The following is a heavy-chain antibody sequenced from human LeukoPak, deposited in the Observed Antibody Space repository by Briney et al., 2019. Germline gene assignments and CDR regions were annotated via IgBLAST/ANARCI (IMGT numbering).Heavy chain of an antibody. CDR1: GFTFSSYA. D-gene: IGHD6-19*01. CDR2: ISYDGSNK. V-gene: IGHV3-30-3*01. Sequence: GGSLRLSCAASGFTFSSYAMHWVRQAPGKGLEWVAVISYDGSNKYYADSVKGRFTISGDNSKNTLYLQMNSLRAEDTAVYYCARDAVRRIAVAGTFDYWGQGTLVTVSS. J-gene: IGHJ4*02. CDR3: ARDAVRRIAVAGTFDY.